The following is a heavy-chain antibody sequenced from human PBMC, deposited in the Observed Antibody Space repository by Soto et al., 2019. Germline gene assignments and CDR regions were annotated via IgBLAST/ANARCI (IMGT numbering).Heavy chain of an antibody. V-gene: IGHV2-5*02. CDR3: AYAGDYDLLTGDH. D-gene: IGHD4-17*01. Sequence: QITLKESGPTPVRPAQTLTLTCDFSGFSLSTYHMGVAWIRQPPGKALDWLALTYWDDDMPYSPSLNDRLAISKGTSSNQVVLTITNVDPGDTATYFFAYAGDYDLLTGDHWGPGTLVTVSS. J-gene: IGHJ4*02. CDR2: TYWDDDM. CDR1: GFSLSTYHMG.